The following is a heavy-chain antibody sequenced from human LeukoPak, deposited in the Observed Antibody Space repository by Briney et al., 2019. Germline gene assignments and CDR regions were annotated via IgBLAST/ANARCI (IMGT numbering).Heavy chain of an antibody. Sequence: GGSLRLSCAASGFTFSSYAMSWVRQAPGKGLEWVSGISGSGGSTYYADTVKGRFTISRDNSKNTLYLQMNSLRAEDTAVYYCAKDPFEYSSSTDAFDIWGQGTMVTVSS. V-gene: IGHV3-23*01. CDR1: GFTFSSYA. D-gene: IGHD6-6*01. J-gene: IGHJ3*02. CDR2: ISGSGGST. CDR3: AKDPFEYSSSTDAFDI.